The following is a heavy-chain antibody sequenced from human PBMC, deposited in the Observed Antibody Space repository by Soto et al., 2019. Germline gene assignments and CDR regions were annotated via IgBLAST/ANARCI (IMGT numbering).Heavy chain of an antibody. V-gene: IGHV1-69*12. J-gene: IGHJ6*02. CDR3: ARDKDRQQLGGNYYYILDV. CDR2: IMPVFPTP. Sequence: QVQLVQSGAEEKKPGSSVKVSCKASGGTFSTSAISWVRQAPGQGLEWVGGIMPVFPTPDYAQKFQGRVTITADESTTTAYLELISLRTDDTAVYYCARDKDRQQLGGNYYYILDVWGQGTAITVSS. CDR1: GGTFSTSA. D-gene: IGHD3-3*02.